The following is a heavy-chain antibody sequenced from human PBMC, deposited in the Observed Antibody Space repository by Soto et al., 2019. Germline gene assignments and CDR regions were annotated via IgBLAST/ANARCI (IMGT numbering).Heavy chain of an antibody. CDR3: AGGVRLWLGEPSFDY. J-gene: IGHJ4*02. V-gene: IGHV4-34*01. CDR1: GGSFSGYY. D-gene: IGHD3-10*01. Sequence: QVQLQQWGAGLLKPSETLSLTCAVYGGSFSGYYWSWIRQPPGKGLEWIGEINHSGSTNYNPSLKSRVTISVDTSKNQFSLKLSSVTAADTAVYYCAGGVRLWLGEPSFDYWGQGTLVTVSS. CDR2: INHSGST.